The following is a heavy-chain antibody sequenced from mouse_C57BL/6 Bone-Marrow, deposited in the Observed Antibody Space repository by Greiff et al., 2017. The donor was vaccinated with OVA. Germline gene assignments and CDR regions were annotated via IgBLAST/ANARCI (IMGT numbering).Heavy chain of an antibody. D-gene: IGHD1-1*02. CDR3: AIWSFAY. Sequence: VKLQESGAELARPGASVKLSCKASGYTFTSYGISWVKQRTGQGLEWIGEIYPRSGNTYYNEKFKGKATLTADKSSSTAYMELRSLTSEDSAVYFCAIWSFAYWGQGTLVTVSA. CDR1: GYTFTSYG. CDR2: IYPRSGNT. J-gene: IGHJ3*01. V-gene: IGHV1-81*01.